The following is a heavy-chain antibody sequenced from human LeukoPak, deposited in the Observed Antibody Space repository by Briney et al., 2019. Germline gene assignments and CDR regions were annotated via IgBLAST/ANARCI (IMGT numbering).Heavy chain of an antibody. J-gene: IGHJ4*02. V-gene: IGHV1-18*01. CDR3: ARVGDSSGYYYGTPFDY. D-gene: IGHD3-22*01. Sequence: APVKVSCKASGYTFTSYGISWVRQAPGQGLEWIGWISAYNGNTNYAQKLQGRVTMTTDTSTSTAYMELRSLRSDDTAVYYCARVGDSSGYYYGTPFDYWGQGTLVTVSS. CDR1: GYTFTSYG. CDR2: ISAYNGNT.